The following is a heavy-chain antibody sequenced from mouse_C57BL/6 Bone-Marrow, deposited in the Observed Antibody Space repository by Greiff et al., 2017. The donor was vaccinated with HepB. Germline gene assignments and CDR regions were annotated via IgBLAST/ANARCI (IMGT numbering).Heavy chain of an antibody. V-gene: IGHV14-1*01. CDR2: IDPEDGAT. J-gene: IGHJ3*01. D-gene: IGHD1-1*01. Sequence: EVKLQQSGAELVRPGASVKLSCTASGFNIKDYYMHWVKQRPEQGLEWIARIDPEDGATEYAPTFQGTATMTADTSSNTAYLQLSSLTSEETAVYYWTTDHGWYGSSYWFAYWGQGTLVTVSA. CDR1: GFNIKDYY. CDR3: TTDHGWYGSSYWFAY.